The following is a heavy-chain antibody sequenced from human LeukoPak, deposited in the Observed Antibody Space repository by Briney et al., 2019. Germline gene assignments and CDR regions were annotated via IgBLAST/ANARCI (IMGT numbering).Heavy chain of an antibody. J-gene: IGHJ4*02. CDR2: ISYSGST. Sequence: ASETLSLTCTVSGGSISSYHWSWIRQPPGKGLEWIGYISYSGSTNYNPSLKSRVTISVDTSKNQFSLKLSSVTAADTAVYYCARHFNRWLADYWGQGTLVTVSS. V-gene: IGHV4-59*08. D-gene: IGHD6-19*01. CDR1: GGSISSYH. CDR3: ARHFNRWLADY.